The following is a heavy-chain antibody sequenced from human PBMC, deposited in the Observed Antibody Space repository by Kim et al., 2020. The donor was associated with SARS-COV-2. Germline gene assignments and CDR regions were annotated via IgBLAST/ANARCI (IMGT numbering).Heavy chain of an antibody. D-gene: IGHD5-12*01. J-gene: IGHJ5*02. V-gene: IGHV3-11*04. CDR3: ARVGYSGYLTRVIWFDP. Sequence: VKGRFTISRDNAKNSLYLQMNSLRAEDTAVYYCARVGYSGYLTRVIWFDPWGQGTLVTVSS.